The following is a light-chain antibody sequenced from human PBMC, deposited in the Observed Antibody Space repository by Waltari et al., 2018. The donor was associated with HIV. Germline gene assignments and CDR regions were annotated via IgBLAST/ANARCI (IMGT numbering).Light chain of an antibody. J-gene: IGLJ1*01. V-gene: IGLV2-11*01. Sequence: QSALTQPRSVSGSPGQSVTISCTGTSSDVGGYNYVSWYQQHPGKAPKLRICDGSKRPSGGPDRFSGSKSGNTASLTIFGLQAEDEADYYCGSYAGSYGYVFGTGTNVTVL. CDR3: GSYAGSYGYV. CDR2: DGS. CDR1: SSDVGGYNY.